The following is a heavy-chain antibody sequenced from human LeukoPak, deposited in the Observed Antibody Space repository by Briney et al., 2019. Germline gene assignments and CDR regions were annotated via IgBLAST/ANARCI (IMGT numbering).Heavy chain of an antibody. V-gene: IGHV3-15*01. CDR3: TTDPFYYDSSGQFDY. J-gene: IGHJ4*02. Sequence: GGSLRLSCAASGFTFSSYAMSWVRQAPGKGLEWVGRIKSKTDGGTTDYAAPVKGRFTISRDDSKNTLYLQMNSLKTEDTAVYYCTTDPFYYDSSGQFDYWGQGTLVTVSS. CDR1: GFTFSSYA. CDR2: IKSKTDGGTT. D-gene: IGHD3-22*01.